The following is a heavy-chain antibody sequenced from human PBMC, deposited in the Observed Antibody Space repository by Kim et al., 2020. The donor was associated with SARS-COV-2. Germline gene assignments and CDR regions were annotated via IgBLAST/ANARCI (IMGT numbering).Heavy chain of an antibody. J-gene: IGHJ5*02. D-gene: IGHD3-10*01. V-gene: IGHV7-4-1*02. Sequence: ASVKVSCKASGYTFTSYAMNWVRQAPGQGLEWMGWINTNTGNPTYAQGFTGRFVFSLDTSVSTAYLQISSLKAEDTAVYYCAREGRFLLWFGELLPTGDWFDPWGQGTLVTVSS. CDR2: INTNTGNP. CDR1: GYTFTSYA. CDR3: AREGRFLLWFGELLPTGDWFDP.